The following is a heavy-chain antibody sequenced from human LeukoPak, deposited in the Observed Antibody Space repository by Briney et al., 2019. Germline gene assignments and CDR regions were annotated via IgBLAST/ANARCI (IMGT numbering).Heavy chain of an antibody. J-gene: IGHJ4*02. D-gene: IGHD2-21*02. CDR2: IYYSGST. Sequence: SQTLSLTCTVSGGSISSGGYYWSWVRQHPGKGLEWIGYIYYSGSTYYNPSPKSRVTISVDTSKNQLSLKLSSVTAADTAVYYCARRKGGDFIDNWGQGALVTVSS. CDR3: ARRKGGDFIDN. V-gene: IGHV4-31*03. CDR1: GGSISSGGYY.